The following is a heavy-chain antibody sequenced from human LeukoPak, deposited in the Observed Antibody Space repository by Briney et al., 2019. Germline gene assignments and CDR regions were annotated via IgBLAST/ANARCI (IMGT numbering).Heavy chain of an antibody. CDR2: IYFSGST. J-gene: IGHJ6*03. D-gene: IGHD3-10*01. V-gene: IGHV4-39*07. CDR1: GDSISSSNCY. Sequence: SGTLSLTCTVSGDSISSSNCYWGWIRQPPGKGLEWIGSIYFSGSTNYNPSLKSRVTISVDTSKNQFSLKLSSVTAADTAVYYCARGPPGYYGSGSYRRYYYYYMDVWGKGTTVTVSS. CDR3: ARGPPGYYGSGSYRRYYYYYMDV.